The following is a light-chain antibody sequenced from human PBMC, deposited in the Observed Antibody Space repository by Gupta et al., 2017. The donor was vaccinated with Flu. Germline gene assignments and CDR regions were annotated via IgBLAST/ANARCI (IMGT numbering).Light chain of an antibody. CDR3: GTWDSSLSAGV. CDR1: SSNIGNNY. J-gene: IGLJ3*02. Sequence: SSSNIGNNYVSWYQQLPGTAPKVLIYENDKRPSGSPDRFSGSKSGTSATMGITRLQTGDEADYYCGTWDSSLSAGVFGGGTKLTVL. V-gene: IGLV1-51*02. CDR2: END.